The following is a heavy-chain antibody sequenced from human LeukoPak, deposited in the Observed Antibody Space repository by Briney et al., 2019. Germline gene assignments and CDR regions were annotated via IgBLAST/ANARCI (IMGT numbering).Heavy chain of an antibody. CDR2: VYPGDSDF. V-gene: IGHV5-51*01. CDR1: GYSSVSYW. Sequence: GEALKISSHASGYSSVSYWIGWVRPVPGKGLEWMGVVYPGDSDFRYLPSFQSQVTISANRSISAAYLPCNRLKASDSGIYYCVRRAGRRDDYNYADYWGQGTLVTVSS. D-gene: IGHD5-24*01. CDR3: VRRAGRRDDYNYADY. J-gene: IGHJ4*02.